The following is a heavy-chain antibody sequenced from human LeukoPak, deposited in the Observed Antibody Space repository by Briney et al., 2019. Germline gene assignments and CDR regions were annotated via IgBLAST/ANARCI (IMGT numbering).Heavy chain of an antibody. D-gene: IGHD1-14*01. CDR2: ISYDGSNK. Sequence: GRSLRLSCAASGFTFSSYAMHWVRQAPGKGLEWVAVISYDGSNKYYADSVKGRFTISRDNSKNTLYLQMNSLRAEDTAVYYCAKGPDGTDYWGQGTLVTVSS. CDR1: GFTFSSYA. J-gene: IGHJ4*02. CDR3: AKGPDGTDY. V-gene: IGHV3-30*04.